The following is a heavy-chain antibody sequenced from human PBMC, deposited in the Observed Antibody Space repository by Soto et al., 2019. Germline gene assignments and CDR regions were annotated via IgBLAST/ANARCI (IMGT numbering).Heavy chain of an antibody. J-gene: IGHJ4*02. Sequence: VQLVESGGGLIQPGGSLKLSCAASGFTVGNNYMSWVRQAPGKGLEWVSLIYSTGTTKYADSVKGRFTVSRDNAKNTLYLQMNSLRAEDTAVYYCATDGRGSGSHYNSFGYWGQGTLVTVSS. CDR3: ATDGRGSGSHYNSFGY. D-gene: IGHD3-10*01. CDR1: GFTVGNNY. V-gene: IGHV3-53*01. CDR2: IYSTGTT.